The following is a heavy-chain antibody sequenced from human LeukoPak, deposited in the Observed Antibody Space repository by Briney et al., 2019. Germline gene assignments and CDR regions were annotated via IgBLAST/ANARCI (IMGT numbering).Heavy chain of an antibody. Sequence: PGGSLRLSCAASGFTFRNYAMSWVRQAPGKGLEWVSAISGSGGSTYYADSVKGRFTISRDNSKNTLYLQMNSLRAEDTAVYYCAKDRTGHDSSGYYLDAFDIWGQGTMVTVSS. CDR2: ISGSGGST. D-gene: IGHD3-22*01. J-gene: IGHJ3*02. CDR1: GFTFRNYA. CDR3: AKDRTGHDSSGYYLDAFDI. V-gene: IGHV3-23*01.